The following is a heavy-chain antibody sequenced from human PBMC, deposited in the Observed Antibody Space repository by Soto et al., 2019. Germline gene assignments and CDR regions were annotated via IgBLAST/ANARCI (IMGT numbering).Heavy chain of an antibody. D-gene: IGHD2-21*02. V-gene: IGHV1-8*01. CDR2: MNPDSGHA. Sequence: QVQLVQSGAEVKKPGASVKVSCKASGYTFTNSDINWVRQAPGQGLEWMGWMNPDSGHAAYAQKFQGRVTLNTNTSTSTVYREMRSLGAEDTAVYYCARRPHCCGGICDYGLDTWGQGNLVTVSS. CDR3: ARRPHCCGGICDYGLDT. CDR1: GYTFTNSD. J-gene: IGHJ5*02.